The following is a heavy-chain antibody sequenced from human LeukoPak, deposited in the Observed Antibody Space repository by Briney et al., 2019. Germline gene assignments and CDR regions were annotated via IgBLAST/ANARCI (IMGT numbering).Heavy chain of an antibody. CDR3: ARERLTWIQLWLIFGLLSYYGMDV. V-gene: IGHV3-30-3*01. D-gene: IGHD5-18*01. CDR2: ISYDGSNK. Sequence: GGSLRLSCAASGFTFSSYAMHWVRQAPGKGLEWVAVISYDGSNKYYADSVKGRFTISRDNSKNTLYLQMNSLRAEDTAVYYCARERLTWIQLWLIFGLLSYYGMDVWGQGTTVTVSS. J-gene: IGHJ6*02. CDR1: GFTFSSYA.